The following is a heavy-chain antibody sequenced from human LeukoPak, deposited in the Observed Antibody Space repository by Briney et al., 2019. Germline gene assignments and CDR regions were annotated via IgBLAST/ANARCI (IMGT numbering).Heavy chain of an antibody. CDR1: GGSISSGDYY. CDR2: IYYSGST. V-gene: IGHV4-30-4*01. J-gene: IGHJ5*02. Sequence: SQTLSLTCTVSGGSISSGDYYWSWIRQPPGKGLEWIGYIYYSGSTYCNPSLKSRVTISVDTSKNQFSLKLSSVTAADTAVYYCARYYYGSGSYFGDSDNWFDPWGQGTLVTVSS. CDR3: ARYYYGSGSYFGDSDNWFDP. D-gene: IGHD3-10*01.